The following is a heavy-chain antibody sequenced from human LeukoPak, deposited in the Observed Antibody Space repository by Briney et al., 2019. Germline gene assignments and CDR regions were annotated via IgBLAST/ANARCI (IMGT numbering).Heavy chain of an antibody. Sequence: SVKVSCKASGGTFSSYAISWVRQAPGQGLEWMGGIIPISGIASYAQKFQGRVTITADESTSTVYRELSSLRSEDTAVYYCANKRNWFDPWGQGTLVTVSS. CDR3: ANKRNWFDP. CDR1: GGTFSSYA. CDR2: IIPISGIA. V-gene: IGHV1-69*13. J-gene: IGHJ5*02.